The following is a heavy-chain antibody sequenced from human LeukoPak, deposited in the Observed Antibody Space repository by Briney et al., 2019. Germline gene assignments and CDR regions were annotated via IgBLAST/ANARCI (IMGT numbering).Heavy chain of an antibody. Sequence: ASVKVSCKASGYTFASYDINWVRQATGQGREWMGWMNPNSGNTGYAQKFQGRVTMSRNTSISTAYMELSSLRAEDTAVYYCAKGDYDSSGYIDYWGQGTLVTVSS. CDR3: AKGDYDSSGYIDY. V-gene: IGHV1-8*01. J-gene: IGHJ4*02. CDR2: MNPNSGNT. D-gene: IGHD3-22*01. CDR1: GYTFASYD.